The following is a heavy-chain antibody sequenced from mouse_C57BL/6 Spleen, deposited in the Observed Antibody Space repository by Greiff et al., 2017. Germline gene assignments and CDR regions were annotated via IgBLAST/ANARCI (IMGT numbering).Heavy chain of an antibody. CDR1: GYAFSSSW. V-gene: IGHV1-82*01. CDR3: ARLTTGYFDV. CDR2: IYPGDGDT. Sequence: QVQLQQSGPELVKPGASVKISCKASGYAFSSSWMNWVKQRPGKGLEWIGRIYPGDGDTNYNGKFKGKATLTADKSSSTAYMQLSSLTSEDSAVYFCARLTTGYFDVWGTGTTVTVSS. J-gene: IGHJ1*03.